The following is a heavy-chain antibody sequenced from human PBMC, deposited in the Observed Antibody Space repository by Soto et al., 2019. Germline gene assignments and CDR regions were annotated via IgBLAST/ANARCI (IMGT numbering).Heavy chain of an antibody. V-gene: IGHV4-4*07. Sequence: SGTLSLTGTVSGGSINTFYWSWVRQPAGKGLDCIGRIFSSGSTSFNPSLESRVAMSVDTSKNHFSLNLSSVTAADMAVYYCAREGSYSAYNFAHGIQLWSFDFWGQGALVTVSS. D-gene: IGHD5-12*01. CDR2: IFSSGST. J-gene: IGHJ4*02. CDR1: GGSINTFY. CDR3: AREGSYSAYNFAHGIQLWSFDF.